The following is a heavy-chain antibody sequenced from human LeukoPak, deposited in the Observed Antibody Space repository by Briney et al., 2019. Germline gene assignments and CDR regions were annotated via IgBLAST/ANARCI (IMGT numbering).Heavy chain of an antibody. CDR1: GFTFSSYT. CDR2: ITTSDGNT. J-gene: IGHJ4*02. V-gene: IGHV3-23*01. D-gene: IGHD7-27*01. CDR3: AKDGGLWVSAHWGDS. Sequence: QPGGSLRLSCAASGFTFSSYTMSWVRQAPGKGLEWVSTITTSDGNTYYADSVKGRFTVSRDNSKNTLFLQMNSLRAEDTAVYYCAKDGGLWVSAHWGDSWGRGTLATVSS.